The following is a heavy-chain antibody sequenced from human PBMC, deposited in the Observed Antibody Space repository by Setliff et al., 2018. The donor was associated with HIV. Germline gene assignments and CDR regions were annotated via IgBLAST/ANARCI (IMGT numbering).Heavy chain of an antibody. CDR1: GGSISSYY. CDR2: IYYSGST. J-gene: IGHJ6*02. CDR3: ARDSPGPQYYYYGMDV. Sequence: TLSLTCTVSGGSISSYYWSWIRQPPGKGLEWIGYIYYSGSTNYNPSLKSRVTISVDTSKNQFSLKLSSVTAADTAVYYCARDSPGPQYYYYGMDVWGQGTTVTVSS. V-gene: IGHV4-59*01.